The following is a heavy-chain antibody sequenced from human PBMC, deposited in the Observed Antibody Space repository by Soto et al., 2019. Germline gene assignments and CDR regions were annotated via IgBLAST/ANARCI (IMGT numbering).Heavy chain of an antibody. CDR1: GGTFSSYA. V-gene: IGHV1-69*13. CDR2: IIPIFGTA. J-gene: IGHJ6*02. D-gene: IGHD2-15*01. CDR3: ARESGYCSGGSCYGGSDYYYGMDV. Sequence: GASVKVSCKASGGTFSSYAISWVRQAPGQGLEWMGGIIPIFGTANYAQKFQGRVTITADESTSTAYMELSSLRSEDTAVYYCARESGYCSGGSCYGGSDYYYGMDVWGQGTTVTVSS.